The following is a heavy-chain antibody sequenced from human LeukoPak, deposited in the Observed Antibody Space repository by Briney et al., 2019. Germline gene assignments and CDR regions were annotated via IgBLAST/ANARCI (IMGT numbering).Heavy chain of an antibody. V-gene: IGHV3-30*04. CDR3: VRGLGGS. J-gene: IGHJ4*02. CDR1: GFTFSSYA. D-gene: IGHD1-26*01. CDR2: ISYDGSNK. Sequence: GGSLRLSCAASGFTFSSYAMHWVRQAPGKGLEWVAVISYDGSNKYYADSVKGRFTISRDNAKSTLWLQMNILRAEDTAVYYCVRGLGGSWGQGTPVTVSS.